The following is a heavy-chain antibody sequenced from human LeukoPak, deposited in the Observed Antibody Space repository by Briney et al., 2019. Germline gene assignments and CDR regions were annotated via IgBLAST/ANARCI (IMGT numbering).Heavy chain of an antibody. CDR3: ARGLGDYNTDWFPVSGY. Sequence: ASVKVSCKASGGTFSSYAISWVRQAPGQGLEWMGWMNTGSGDTAYAQKFQGRVTMTRDTSISTAYMELNSLESEDTAIYYCARGLGDYNTDWFPVSGYWGQGTLVTVSS. D-gene: IGHD3-9*01. CDR2: MNTGSGDT. J-gene: IGHJ4*02. CDR1: GGTFSSYA. V-gene: IGHV1-8*02.